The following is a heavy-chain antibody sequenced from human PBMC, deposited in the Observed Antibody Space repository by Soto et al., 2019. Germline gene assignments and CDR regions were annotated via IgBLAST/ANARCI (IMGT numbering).Heavy chain of an antibody. V-gene: IGHV3-23*01. CDR1: GFSFGTYL. CDR3: ARDRQFDGFDI. J-gene: IGHJ3*02. Sequence: GGSLRLSCNASGFSFGTYLMTWVRQAPGKGLEWVSSISGNGFDTYYADSVKGRFTISRDNSKNRLFLQMNSLRAEDTAVYYCARDRQFDGFDIWGQGTMVTVSS. D-gene: IGHD4-4*01. CDR2: ISGNGFDT.